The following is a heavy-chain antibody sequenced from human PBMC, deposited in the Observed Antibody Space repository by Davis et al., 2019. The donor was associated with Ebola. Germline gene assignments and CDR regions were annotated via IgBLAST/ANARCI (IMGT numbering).Heavy chain of an antibody. Sequence: GESLKISCAGSGFAFGDYAMHWVRQAPGKGLEWVSVIYRDERTYYADSVKGRFTISRDNSKNMLYLQMNSLRAEDTAIYYCARHVNGDFWYFDLWGRGTRVTVSS. J-gene: IGHJ2*01. CDR2: IYRDERT. CDR3: ARHVNGDFWYFDL. D-gene: IGHD4-17*01. V-gene: IGHV3-66*04. CDR1: GFAFGDYA.